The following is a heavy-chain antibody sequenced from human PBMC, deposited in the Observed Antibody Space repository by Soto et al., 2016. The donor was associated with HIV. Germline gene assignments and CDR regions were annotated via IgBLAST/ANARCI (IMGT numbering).Heavy chain of an antibody. CDR2: IYNNGTI. J-gene: IGHJ4*02. V-gene: IGHV4-59*01. CDR3: ARHRGHFDS. Sequence: QVQLQESGPGLVKPSETLSLTCKVSGGSISSFYWSWIRQPPGKGLEWIGYIYNNGTINYNPSLKSRVTISVDTSKNQFSLKLSSMTAADTAVYYCARHRGHFDSWGQGTLVTVSS. CDR1: GGSISSFY.